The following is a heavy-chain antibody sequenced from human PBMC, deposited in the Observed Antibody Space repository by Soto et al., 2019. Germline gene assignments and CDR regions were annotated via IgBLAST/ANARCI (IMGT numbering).Heavy chain of an antibody. CDR2: INPSGGST. J-gene: IGHJ3*02. V-gene: IGHV1-46*03. CDR1: GYTFTTYY. Sequence: QVQLVQSGAEVKKPGASVKVSCKASGYTFTTYYMHWVRQAPGQGLEWMGIINPSGGSTSYAQKFQGRVTMTRDTSTSTVYMELSSLRSEDTAVYYCARDPGLDAFDIWGQGTMVTVSS. CDR3: ARDPGLDAFDI.